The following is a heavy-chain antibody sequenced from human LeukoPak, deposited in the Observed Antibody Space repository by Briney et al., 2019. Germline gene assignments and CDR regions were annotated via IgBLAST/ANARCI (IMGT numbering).Heavy chain of an antibody. V-gene: IGHV4-39*01. D-gene: IGHD5-12*01. Sequence: SETLSLTCTVSGGSISSSSHHWGWIRQSPGKGLEWIGSIYYGRTTYYNPSLNSRVTISVVTSKNQFSLQLNSVTAADTAVYYCVRHDGRGGATMGALDSWGQGSLVTVSS. CDR3: VRHDGRGGATMGALDS. CDR2: IYYGRTT. CDR1: GGSISSSSHH. J-gene: IGHJ4*02.